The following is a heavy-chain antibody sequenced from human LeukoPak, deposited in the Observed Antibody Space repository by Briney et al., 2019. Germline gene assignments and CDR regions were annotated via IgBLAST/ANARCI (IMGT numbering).Heavy chain of an antibody. CDR3: ARKRSYYDFWSGYYTGMDYYYGMDV. CDR2: INPSGGST. CDR1: GYTFTSYY. Sequence: ASVKVSCKASGYTFTSYYMHWVRQAPGQGLEWMGIINPSGGSTSYAQKFQGGVTMTRDTSTSTVYMELSSLRSEDTAVYYCARKRSYYDFWSGYYTGMDYYYGMDVWGQGTTVTVSS. D-gene: IGHD3-3*01. V-gene: IGHV1-46*03. J-gene: IGHJ6*02.